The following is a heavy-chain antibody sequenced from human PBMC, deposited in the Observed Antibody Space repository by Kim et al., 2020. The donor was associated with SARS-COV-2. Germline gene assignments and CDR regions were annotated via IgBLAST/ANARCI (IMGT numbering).Heavy chain of an antibody. CDR1: GYTFTSYA. J-gene: IGHJ4*02. D-gene: IGHD6-19*01. CDR2: INAGNGNT. Sequence: ASVKVSCKASGYTFTSYAMHWVRQAPGQRLEWMGWINAGNGNTKYSQKFQGRVTITRDTSASTAYMELSSLRSEDTAVYYCARDILIAVAGTGFDYWGQGTLVTVSS. CDR3: ARDILIAVAGTGFDY. V-gene: IGHV1-3*01.